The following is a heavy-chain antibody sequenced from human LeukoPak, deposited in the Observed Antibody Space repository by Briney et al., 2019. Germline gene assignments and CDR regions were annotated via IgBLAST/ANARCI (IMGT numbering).Heavy chain of an antibody. CDR3: ARSLWDYDFWSGSHFDY. V-gene: IGHV4-31*03. CDR2: VYYSGST. J-gene: IGHJ4*02. D-gene: IGHD3-3*01. Sequence: PSQTLSLTCTVSGGSISSGGYYWSWIRQHPGKGLEWIGYVYYSGSTYYNPSLKSRVTISVDTSKNQFSLKLSSVTAADTAVYYCARSLWDYDFWSGSHFDYWGQGTLVTVSS. CDR1: GGSISSGGYY.